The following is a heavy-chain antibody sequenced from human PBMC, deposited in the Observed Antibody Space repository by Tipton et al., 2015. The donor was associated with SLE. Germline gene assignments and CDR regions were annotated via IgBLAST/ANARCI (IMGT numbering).Heavy chain of an antibody. D-gene: IGHD3-22*01. V-gene: IGHV3-30*04. CDR3: ARGFENYYARLDY. CDR1: GFTFNDHT. CDR2: ISYYGNTE. Sequence: RSLRLSCAASGFTFNDHTMHWVRQAPGKGLAWVALISYYGNTEYYADSVKGRFTISRDNSKNTLTLQMNSLRAEDTAVYYWARGFENYYARLDYWGQGTLVTVSS. J-gene: IGHJ4*02.